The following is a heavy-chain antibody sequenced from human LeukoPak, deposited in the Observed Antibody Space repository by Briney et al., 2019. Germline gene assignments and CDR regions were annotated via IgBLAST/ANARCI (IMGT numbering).Heavy chain of an antibody. CDR1: GFTFSSYA. V-gene: IGHV3-30-3*01. CDR2: ISYDGSNK. D-gene: IGHD6-6*01. J-gene: IGHJ4*02. CDR3: ARDEYYYDY. Sequence: PGGSLRLSSAASGFTFSSYAMHRVPQAPGKGLEWVAVISYDGSNKYYADSVKGRFTISTDNSKNTLYLQMNSLRAEDTAVYYCARDEYYYDYWGQGTLVTVSS.